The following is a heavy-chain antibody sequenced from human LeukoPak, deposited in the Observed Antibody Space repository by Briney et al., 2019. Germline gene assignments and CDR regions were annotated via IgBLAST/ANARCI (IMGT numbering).Heavy chain of an antibody. V-gene: IGHV4-34*01. CDR3: ARGLGYFRCTSWYTKGMFYY. CDR1: GGSFSGYY. Sequence: PSETLSLTCAVYGGSFSGYYWSWIRQPPGKGLEWIGEINHSGSTNYNPSLKSRVTISVDTSKNQFSLKLSSVTAADTAVYYCARGLGYFRCTSWYTKGMFYYWGQGTLVTGSS. J-gene: IGHJ4*02. CDR2: INHSGST. D-gene: IGHD2-2*02.